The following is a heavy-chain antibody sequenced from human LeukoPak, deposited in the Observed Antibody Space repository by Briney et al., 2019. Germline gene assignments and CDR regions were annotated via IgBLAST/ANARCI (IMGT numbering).Heavy chain of an antibody. J-gene: IGHJ4*02. CDR3: ARDRDSDSRGPDY. D-gene: IGHD3-22*01. CDR2: IKQDGSEK. CDR1: GFTFSNAW. Sequence: PGGSLRLSCAASGFTFSNAWMSWVRQAPGKGLEWVANIKQDGSEKYYVDSVKGRFTISRDNAKNSLYLQMNSLRAEDTAVYYCARDRDSDSRGPDYWGQGTLVTVSS. V-gene: IGHV3-7*01.